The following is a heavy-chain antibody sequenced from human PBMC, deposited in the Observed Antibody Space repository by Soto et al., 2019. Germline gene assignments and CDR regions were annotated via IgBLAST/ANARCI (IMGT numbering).Heavy chain of an antibody. CDR1: GGSISSYY. J-gene: IGHJ4*02. D-gene: IGHD1-26*01. CDR3: ARGWELRGADY. CDR2: IYYSGST. Sequence: QVQLQESGPGLVKPSETLSLTCTVSGGSISSYYWSWIRQPPGKGLEWIGYIYYSGSTNHNPSLKSRVTISVDTSKNQFSLKLSSVTAADTAVYYCARGWELRGADYWGQGTLVTVSS. V-gene: IGHV4-59*01.